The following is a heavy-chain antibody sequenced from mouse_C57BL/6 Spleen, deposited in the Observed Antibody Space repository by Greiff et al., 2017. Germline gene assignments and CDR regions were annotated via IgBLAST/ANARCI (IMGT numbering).Heavy chain of an antibody. D-gene: IGHD1-1*01. CDR1: GYTFTDYY. CDR2: IYPGSGNT. CDR3: AITGNCGRSAMDY. V-gene: IGHV1-76*01. J-gene: IGHJ4*01. Sequence: VKLMESGAELVRPGASVKLSCKASGYTFTDYYINWVKQRPGQGLEWIARIYPGSGNTYYNEKFKGKATLTAEKSSSTAYMQLSSLTSEDSAVYFCAITGNCGRSAMDYWGQGTSVTVSS.